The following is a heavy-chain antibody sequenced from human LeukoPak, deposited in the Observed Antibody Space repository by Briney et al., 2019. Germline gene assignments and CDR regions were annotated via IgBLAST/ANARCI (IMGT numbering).Heavy chain of an antibody. J-gene: IGHJ4*02. CDR2: IYYSGTT. Sequence: PSETLSLTCGVSGDSISSSNYYWDWIRQPPGKGLEWIGSIYYSGTTYYSPSLKSRVTISVDTSKNHFSLKLSSVTAADTAVYYCARKRWLQPFDYWGQGTPVTVSS. CDR3: ARKRWLQPFDY. V-gene: IGHV4-39*02. CDR1: GDSISSSNYY. D-gene: IGHD5-24*01.